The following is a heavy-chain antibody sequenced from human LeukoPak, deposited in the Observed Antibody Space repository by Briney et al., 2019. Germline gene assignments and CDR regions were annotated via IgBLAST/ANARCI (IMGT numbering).Heavy chain of an antibody. CDR1: GFTFSDHY. D-gene: IGHD1-14*01. CDR2: ISISGETS. CDR3: TRYGDSGNKVDY. Sequence: GGSLRLSCAASGFTFSDHYMSWIRQAPGKGLEWLSHISISGETSYNADSVKGRFTISRDNGKSTLYLQMNSLRVEDTAVYYCTRYGDSGNKVDYGGQGTLVTVPS. V-gene: IGHV3-11*01. J-gene: IGHJ4*02.